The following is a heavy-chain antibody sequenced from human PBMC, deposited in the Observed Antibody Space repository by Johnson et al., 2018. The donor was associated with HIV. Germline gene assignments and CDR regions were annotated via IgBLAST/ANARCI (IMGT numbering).Heavy chain of an antibody. CDR3: AKAPDYYDSSPYAFDI. Sequence: VQLVESGGGLVQPGRSLRLSCAASGFTFDDYAMHWVRQAPGKGLEWVSGISWNSGSIGYADSVKGGFTISRDNAKNSLYLQMNSLRAEDTALYYCAKAPDYYDSSPYAFDIWGQGTMVTVSS. CDR1: GFTFDDYA. CDR2: ISWNSGSI. V-gene: IGHV3-9*01. D-gene: IGHD3-22*01. J-gene: IGHJ3*02.